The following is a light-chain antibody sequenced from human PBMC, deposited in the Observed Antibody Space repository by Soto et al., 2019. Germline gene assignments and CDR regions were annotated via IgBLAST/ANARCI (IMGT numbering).Light chain of an antibody. Sequence: QSALTQPASVSGSPGQSIIISCTGTSSDVGSYNFVSWYQQNPGKAPKLMIYEVSKRPSGVSNRFSGSKSGNTASLTISGLQPEDEADYYCCSYAGNSGVFGGGTKLTVL. CDR1: SSDVGSYNF. V-gene: IGLV2-23*02. CDR2: EVS. J-gene: IGLJ3*02. CDR3: CSYAGNSGV.